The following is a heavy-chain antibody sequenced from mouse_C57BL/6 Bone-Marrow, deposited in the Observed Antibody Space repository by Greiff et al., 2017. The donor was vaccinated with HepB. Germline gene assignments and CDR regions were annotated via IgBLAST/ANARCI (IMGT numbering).Heavy chain of an antibody. J-gene: IGHJ3*01. V-gene: IGHV14-2*01. CDR3: ARSTTVGSAWFAY. CDR1: GFNIKDYY. Sequence: VHVKQSGAELVKPGASVKLSCTASGFNIKDYYMHWVKQRTEQGLEWIGRIDPEDGETKYAPKFQGKATITADTSSNTAYLQLSSLTSEDTAVYYCARSTTVGSAWFAYWGQGTLVTVSA. CDR2: IDPEDGET. D-gene: IGHD1-1*01.